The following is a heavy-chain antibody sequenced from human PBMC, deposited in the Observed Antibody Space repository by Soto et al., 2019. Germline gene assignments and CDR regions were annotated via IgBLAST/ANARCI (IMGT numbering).Heavy chain of an antibody. V-gene: IGHV4-30-4*01. Sequence: QVQLHESGPGLVTPSQTLSLTCTVSGASINSGDDYWSWVRQSPGKGLEWIGYIYHTGSNYYNPSFKSRINISVDTSTNQFSLKLTSVTAADTALYYCTRLGITLARALKIPTWFDPWGQGTLVTVSS. CDR2: IYHTGSN. J-gene: IGHJ5*02. D-gene: IGHD3-10*01. CDR1: GASINSGDDY. CDR3: TRLGITLARALKIPTWFDP.